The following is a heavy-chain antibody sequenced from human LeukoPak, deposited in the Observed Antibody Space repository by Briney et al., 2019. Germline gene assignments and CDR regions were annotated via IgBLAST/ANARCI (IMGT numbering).Heavy chain of an antibody. CDR2: IYYSGST. CDR1: GGSISSYY. J-gene: IGHJ2*01. D-gene: IGHD4-17*01. Sequence: SETLSLTCTVSGGSISSYYWSWIRQPPGKGLEWIGYIYYSGSTNYNPSLKSRVTISVDTSKNQFSLKLSSVTAADTAVYYCAREPLPYGDYDWYFDLWGRGTLVTVSS. CDR3: AREPLPYGDYDWYFDL. V-gene: IGHV4-59*12.